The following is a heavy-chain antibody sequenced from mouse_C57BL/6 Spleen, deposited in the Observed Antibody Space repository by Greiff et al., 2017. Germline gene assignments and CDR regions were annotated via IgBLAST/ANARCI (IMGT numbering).Heavy chain of an antibody. CDR3: AKRDEDYAMDY. CDR2: IYPGDGDT. CDR1: GYAFSSSW. Sequence: QVQLKESGPELVKPGASVKISCKASGYAFSSSWMNWVKQRPGKGLEWIGRIYPGDGDTNYNGKFKGKATLTADKSSSTAYMQLSSLTSEDSAVYFCAKRDEDYAMDYWGQGTSVTVSS. J-gene: IGHJ4*01. V-gene: IGHV1-82*01.